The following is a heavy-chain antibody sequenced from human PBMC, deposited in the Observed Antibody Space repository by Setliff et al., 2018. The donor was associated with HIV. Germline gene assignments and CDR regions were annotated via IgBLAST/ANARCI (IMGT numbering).Heavy chain of an antibody. CDR1: GGSVNIFY. Sequence: SETLSLTCTVSGGSVNIFYWSWIRQPPGKGLEWLGYIHYSGSTYYNPSLKSRVTMSLDTSKNQFSLKLTSVTAADTAVYYCAKFYCPHGVCYGFDIWGQGTMVTVSS. CDR3: AKFYCPHGVCYGFDI. CDR2: IHYSGST. D-gene: IGHD2-8*01. V-gene: IGHV4-59*08. J-gene: IGHJ3*02.